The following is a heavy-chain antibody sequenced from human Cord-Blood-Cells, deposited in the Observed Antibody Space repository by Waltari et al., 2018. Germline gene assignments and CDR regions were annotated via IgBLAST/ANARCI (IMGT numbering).Heavy chain of an antibody. Sequence: QVQLQASGPGLVKPSETLSLTCTVSGGSISSYYWSWLRQPAGKGLEWIGRIYTSGSTNYNPSLKSRVTMSVDTSKNQFSLKLSSVTAADTAVYYCAREDIVVVPAAIQSAYYYYYYMDVWGKGTTVTVSS. CDR2: IYTSGST. CDR3: AREDIVVVPAAIQSAYYYYYYMDV. D-gene: IGHD2-2*01. V-gene: IGHV4-4*07. J-gene: IGHJ6*03. CDR1: GGSISSYY.